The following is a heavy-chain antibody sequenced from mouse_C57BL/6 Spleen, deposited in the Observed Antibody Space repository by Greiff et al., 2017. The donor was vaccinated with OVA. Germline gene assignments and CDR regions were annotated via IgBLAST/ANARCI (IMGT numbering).Heavy chain of an antibody. V-gene: IGHV1-64*01. CDR3: ARGVTTGAY. Sequence: VQLQQPGAELVKPGASVKLSCKASGYTFTSYWMHWVKQRPGQGLEWIGMIHPNSGSTNYNEKFKSKATLTVDKSSSTAYMQLSSLTSEDSAVYYCARGVTTGAYWGQGTLVTVSA. D-gene: IGHD2-2*01. J-gene: IGHJ3*01. CDR1: GYTFTSYW. CDR2: IHPNSGST.